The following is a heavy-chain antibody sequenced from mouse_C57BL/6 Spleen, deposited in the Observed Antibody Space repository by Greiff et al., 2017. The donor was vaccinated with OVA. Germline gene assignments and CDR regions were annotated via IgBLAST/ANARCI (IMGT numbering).Heavy chain of an antibody. Sequence: QVQLQQPGAELVKPGASVKLSCKASGYTFTSYWMQWVQQRPGQGLEWIGEIDPSDSYTNYNQKFKGKATLTVDTSSSTAYMQLSRLTSEDSAVYYCARGFDYWGQGTTLTVSS. CDR2: IDPSDSYT. CDR3: ARGFDY. CDR1: GYTFTSYW. V-gene: IGHV1-50*01. J-gene: IGHJ2*01.